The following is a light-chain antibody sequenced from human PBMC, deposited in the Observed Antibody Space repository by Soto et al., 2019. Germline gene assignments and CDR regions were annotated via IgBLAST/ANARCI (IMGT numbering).Light chain of an antibody. CDR1: SSDDGGYNY. J-gene: IGLJ2*01. CDR3: SSYTSSSTYVV. Sequence: QSALTQPASVSGSPGQSIAISCTGTSSDDGGYNYVSWYQRHPDKAPKLMIYDVSNRPSGVSNRFSGSKSGNTASLTISGLQAEDEADYYCSSYTSSSTYVVFGGGPKVTVL. CDR2: DVS. V-gene: IGLV2-14*01.